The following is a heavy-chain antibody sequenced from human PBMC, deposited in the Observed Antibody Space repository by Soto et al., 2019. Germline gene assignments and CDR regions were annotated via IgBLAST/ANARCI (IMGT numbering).Heavy chain of an antibody. Sequence: SETLSLTCTVSGGSISSYYWSWIRQPPGKGLEWIGYIYYSGSTNYNPSLKSRVTISVDTPKNQFSLKLSSVTAADTAVYYCARGSSYSGSSSYFDYWGQGTLVTVSS. D-gene: IGHD1-26*01. V-gene: IGHV4-59*01. CDR3: ARGSSYSGSSSYFDY. J-gene: IGHJ4*02. CDR2: IYYSGST. CDR1: GGSISSYY.